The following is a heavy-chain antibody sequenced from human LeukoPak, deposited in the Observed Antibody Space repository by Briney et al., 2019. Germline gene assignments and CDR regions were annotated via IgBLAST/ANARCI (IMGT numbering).Heavy chain of an antibody. D-gene: IGHD6-13*01. CDR1: GFTFSSYG. J-gene: IGHJ6*02. V-gene: IGHV3-30*02. Sequence: GGSLRLSCAASGFTFSSYGMHWVRQAPGKGLEWMAFIRYDGSNKYYADSVKGRFTISRDNSKNTLYLQMNSLRAEDTAVYYCARVGQQLVRYYYYGMDVWGQGTTVTVSS. CDR2: IRYDGSNK. CDR3: ARVGQQLVRYYYYGMDV.